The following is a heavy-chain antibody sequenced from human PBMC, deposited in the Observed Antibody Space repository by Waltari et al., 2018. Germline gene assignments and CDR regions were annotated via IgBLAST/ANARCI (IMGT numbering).Heavy chain of an antibody. D-gene: IGHD1-26*01. Sequence: QLQLQESGPGLVKPSETLSLTCTVSGGSISSSSYYWGWIRQPPGKGLEWIGSIYYSGSTDYNPSLKSRVTISVDTSKNQFSLKLSSVTAADTAVYYWAGQSFRADFDYWGQGTLVTVSS. V-gene: IGHV4-39*01. CDR2: IYYSGST. CDR3: AGQSFRADFDY. J-gene: IGHJ4*02. CDR1: GGSISSSSYY.